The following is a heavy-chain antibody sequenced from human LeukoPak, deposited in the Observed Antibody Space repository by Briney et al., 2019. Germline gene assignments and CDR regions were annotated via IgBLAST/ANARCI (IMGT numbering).Heavy chain of an antibody. J-gene: IGHJ4*02. CDR3: ARQYNYGYYYFDY. D-gene: IGHD5-18*01. CDR2: IYSGGST. CDR1: EFTVSSNY. V-gene: IGHV3-66*04. Sequence: GGSLRLSCAASEFTVSSNYMNWVRQAPGKGLEWVSVIYSGGSTYYADSVKGRFTISRDNSKNTLYLQMNSLRAEDTAVYYCARQYNYGYYYFDYWGQGTLVTVSP.